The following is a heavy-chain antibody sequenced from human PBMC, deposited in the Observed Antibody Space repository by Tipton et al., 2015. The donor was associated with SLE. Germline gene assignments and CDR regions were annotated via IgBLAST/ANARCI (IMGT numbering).Heavy chain of an antibody. CDR3: ARLGGYCSSTGCYRDY. J-gene: IGHJ4*02. CDR1: GGSISSHY. D-gene: IGHD2-2*01. Sequence: LRLSCTVSGGSISSHYWSWIRQPPGKGLEWIGYIYYSGSTNYNPSLKSRVTISVDTSKNQFSLKLSSVTAADTAVYYCARLGGYCSSTGCYRDYWGQGTLVTVSS. CDR2: IYYSGST. V-gene: IGHV4-59*11.